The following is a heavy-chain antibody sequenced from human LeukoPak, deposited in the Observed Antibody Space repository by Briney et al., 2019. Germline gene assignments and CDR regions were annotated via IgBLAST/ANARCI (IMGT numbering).Heavy chain of an antibody. V-gene: IGHV3-21*01. J-gene: IGHJ4*02. CDR1: GFTFSSYS. CDR2: ISSSSSYI. CDR3: ARDPSGKGSSWYRGDYFDY. Sequence: GGSLRLSCAASGFTFSSYSMNWVRQAPGKGLEWVSSISSSSSYIYYADSVKGGFTISRDNAKNSLYLQMNSLRAEDTAVYYCARDPSGKGSSWYRGDYFDYWGQGTLVTVSS. D-gene: IGHD6-13*01.